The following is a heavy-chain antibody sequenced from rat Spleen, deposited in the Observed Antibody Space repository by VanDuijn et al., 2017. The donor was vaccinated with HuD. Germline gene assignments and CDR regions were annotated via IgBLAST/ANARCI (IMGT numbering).Heavy chain of an antibody. Sequence: EVQLLESGPGLVKPSQSLSLTCSVTGYSITSGYGWNWIRKFPGNKLEWMGYINITSGTGYNPPLKSRISITRDTSKNQFFLQVNSVTTEDTATYYCARTGRFLFDYWGQGVMVTVSS. CDR2: INITSGT. J-gene: IGHJ2*01. D-gene: IGHD5-1*01. CDR1: GYSITSGYG. CDR3: ARTGRFLFDY. V-gene: IGHV3-3*01.